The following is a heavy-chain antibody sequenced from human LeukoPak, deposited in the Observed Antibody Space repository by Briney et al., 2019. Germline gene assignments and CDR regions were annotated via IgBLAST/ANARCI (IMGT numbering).Heavy chain of an antibody. J-gene: IGHJ4*02. D-gene: IGHD5-18*01. CDR1: GGSISSSSYY. V-gene: IGHV4-39*07. CDR2: IYYSGST. CDR3: ACSADTAMGTYYFDY. Sequence: SETLSLTCTVSGGSISSSSYYWGWIRQPPGKGLEWIGSIYYSGSTYYNPSLKSRVTISVDTSKNQFSLKLSSVTAADTAVYYCACSADTAMGTYYFDYWGQGTLVTVSS.